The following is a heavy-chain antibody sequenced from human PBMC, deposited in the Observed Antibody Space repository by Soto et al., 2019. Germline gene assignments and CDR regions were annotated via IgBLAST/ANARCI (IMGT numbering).Heavy chain of an antibody. CDR3: ARDRIYSSSRYDY. Sequence: QVQLVESGGGVVQPGRSLRLSCAASGFTFSSYAMHWVRQAPGKGLEWVAVISYDGSNKYYADSVKGRFTISRDNSKNTLYLQMNSLRAEDTAVYYCARDRIYSSSRYDYWGPGTLVTVSS. CDR1: GFTFSSYA. J-gene: IGHJ4*02. CDR2: ISYDGSNK. V-gene: IGHV3-30-3*01. D-gene: IGHD6-13*01.